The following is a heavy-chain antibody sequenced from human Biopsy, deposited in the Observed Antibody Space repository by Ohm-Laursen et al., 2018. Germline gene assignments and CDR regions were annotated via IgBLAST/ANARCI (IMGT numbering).Heavy chain of an antibody. J-gene: IGHJ4*02. V-gene: IGHV4-34*08. D-gene: IGHD2-15*01. CDR3: GNEVHGRDY. Sequence: SETLSLTCPVFGKTFSDYQWGWIRQPPGKGLEWIGQINQAGTTNYNPSLKSRVSISADASKYEFSLRLTSVTAADTAVYLCGNEVHGRDYWGLGAQVTVSS. CDR1: GKTFSDYQ. CDR2: INQAGTT.